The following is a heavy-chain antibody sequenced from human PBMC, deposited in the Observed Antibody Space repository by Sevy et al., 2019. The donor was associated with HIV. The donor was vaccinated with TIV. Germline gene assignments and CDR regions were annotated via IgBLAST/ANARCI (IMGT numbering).Heavy chain of an antibody. CDR1: GFTFSSYA. Sequence: GGSLRLSCAASGFTFSSYAMSWVRQAPGKGLEWVSAISGSGGSTYYTDSVKGRFTISRDNSKNTLYLQMNSLRAEDTAVYYCAKDTLVVIQYYFDYWGQGTLVTVSS. J-gene: IGHJ4*02. V-gene: IGHV3-23*01. D-gene: IGHD3-22*01. CDR2: ISGSGGST. CDR3: AKDTLVVIQYYFDY.